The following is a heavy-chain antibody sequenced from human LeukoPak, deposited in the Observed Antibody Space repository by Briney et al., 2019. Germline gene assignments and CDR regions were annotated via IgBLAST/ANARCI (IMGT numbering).Heavy chain of an antibody. CDR2: FYHDGST. V-gene: IGHV4-31*03. J-gene: IGHJ3*02. CDR3: ATTHRVLDAFDM. Sequence: SETLSLTCTVSGGSISSGIYYWSWIRHLPGKGLEWIGNFYHDGSTYYNPSLKSRVTISVDTSKKQLSLRLSSVTAADTAVYYCATTHRVLDAFDMWGQGTMVTVSS. CDR1: GGSISSGIYY. D-gene: IGHD3-10*01.